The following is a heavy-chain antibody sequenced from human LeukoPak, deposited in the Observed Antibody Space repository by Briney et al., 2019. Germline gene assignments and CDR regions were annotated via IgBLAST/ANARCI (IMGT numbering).Heavy chain of an antibody. Sequence: SQTLSLTCTVSGGSIRSYYWSWIRQPHGEGLDCIGYIYYSGTPNYNPSLKTRVTISVAPSKNQFSRKRTSLAGADTAVYYWAKERGAYCGGDCYFGYWGQGTLVTVSS. D-gene: IGHD2-21*02. CDR2: IYYSGTP. CDR3: AKERGAYCGGDCYFGY. CDR1: GGSIRSYY. V-gene: IGHV4-59*01. J-gene: IGHJ4*02.